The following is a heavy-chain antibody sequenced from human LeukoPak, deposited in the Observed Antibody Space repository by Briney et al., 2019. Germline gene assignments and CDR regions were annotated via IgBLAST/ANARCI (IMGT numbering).Heavy chain of an antibody. CDR3: ARLSSSIWNSFNF. Sequence: PETLSLTCSVSGDSISTYHWSWIRQAPGKGLEWIGSMSYTGSTDYNPSVKSRVTISVDSSKNQFSLKLSSLTAADTAVYHCARLSSSIWNSFNFWGQGTLVTVSS. D-gene: IGHD2-2*01. CDR2: MSYTGST. CDR1: GDSISTYH. V-gene: IGHV4-59*08. J-gene: IGHJ4*02.